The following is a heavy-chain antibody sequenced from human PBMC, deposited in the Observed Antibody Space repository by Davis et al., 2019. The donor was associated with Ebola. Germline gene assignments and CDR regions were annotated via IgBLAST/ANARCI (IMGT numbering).Heavy chain of an antibody. CDR1: GGSISSSSYY. CDR3: ARTPPYDFWSGYIPSGWFDP. J-gene: IGHJ5*02. D-gene: IGHD3-3*01. Sequence: SETLSLTCTVSGGSISSSSYYWGWIRQPPGKGLEWIGSIYYSGSTYYSPSLKSRVTISVDTSKNQFSLKLSSVTAADTAVYYCARTPPYDFWSGYIPSGWFDPWGQGTLVTVSS. V-gene: IGHV4-39*01. CDR2: IYYSGST.